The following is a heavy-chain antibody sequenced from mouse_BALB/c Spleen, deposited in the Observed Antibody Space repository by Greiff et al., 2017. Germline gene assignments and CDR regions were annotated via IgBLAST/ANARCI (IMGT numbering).Heavy chain of an antibody. CDR3: TRSGPLYAMDY. CDR1: GYTFTSYY. CDR2: INPSNGGT. V-gene: IGHV1S81*02. J-gene: IGHJ4*01. Sequence: VQLQHPGAELVKPGASVKLSCKASGYTFTSYYMYWVKQRPGQGLEWIGGINPSNGGTNFNEKFKSKATLTVDKSSSTAYMQLSSLTSEDSAVYYCTRSGPLYAMDYWGQGTSVTVSS. D-gene: IGHD3-1*01.